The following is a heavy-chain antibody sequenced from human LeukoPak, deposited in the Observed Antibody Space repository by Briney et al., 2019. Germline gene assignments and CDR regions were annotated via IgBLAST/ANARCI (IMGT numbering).Heavy chain of an antibody. V-gene: IGHV1-8*02. CDR3: ARERHDWLLVGVWFDP. CDR1: GYTFTGYY. J-gene: IGHJ5*02. CDR2: MNPNSGNT. D-gene: IGHD3-9*01. Sequence: ASVKVSCKASGYTFTGYYMHWVRQAPGQGLEWMGWMNPNSGNTGYAQKFQGRVTMTRNTSISTAYMELSSLRSEDTAVYYCARERHDWLLVGVWFDPWGQGTLVTVSS.